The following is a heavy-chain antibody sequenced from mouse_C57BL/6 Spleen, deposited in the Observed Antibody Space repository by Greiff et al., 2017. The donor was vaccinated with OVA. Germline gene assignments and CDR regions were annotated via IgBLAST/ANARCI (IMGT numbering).Heavy chain of an antibody. Sequence: EVKLQESGGGLVQPGGSLKLSCVASGFTFSNYWMNWVRQSPEKGLEWVAQIRLKSDNYATHYAESVKGRFTISRDDSKSSVYLQMNNLRAEDTVIYYCTGGYGSSGYYFDYWGQGTTLTVSS. CDR3: TGGYGSSGYYFDY. CDR1: GFTFSNYW. CDR2: IRLKSDNYAT. D-gene: IGHD1-1*01. J-gene: IGHJ2*01. V-gene: IGHV6-3*01.